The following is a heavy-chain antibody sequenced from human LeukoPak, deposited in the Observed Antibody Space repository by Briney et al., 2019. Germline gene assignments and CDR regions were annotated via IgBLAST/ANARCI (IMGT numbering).Heavy chain of an antibody. CDR3: ARGTIFGRWFDP. J-gene: IGHJ5*02. Sequence: SQTLSLTCTVSGGSISSGSYYWSWIRQPAGKGLEWIGRIYTSGSTNYNPSLKSRVTISVDTSKNQFSLKLSSVTAADTAVYYCARGTIFGRWFDPWGQGTLVTVS. CDR1: GGSISSGSYY. D-gene: IGHD3-3*01. CDR2: IYTSGST. V-gene: IGHV4-61*02.